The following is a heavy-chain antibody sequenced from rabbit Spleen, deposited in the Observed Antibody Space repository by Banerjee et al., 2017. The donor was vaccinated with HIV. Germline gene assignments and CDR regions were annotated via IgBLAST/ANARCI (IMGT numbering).Heavy chain of an antibody. D-gene: IGHD1-1*01. Sequence: QSLEESGGGLVQPEGSLTLTCTASGFTFSTYYMCWVRQAPGKGLEWIGCINTGDAGTYYASWAKGRFTISKTSSTVTLQMTSLTAADTATYFCARDLVAVIGWNFNLWGPGTLVTVS. CDR1: GFTFSTYY. CDR3: ARDLVAVIGWNFNL. V-gene: IGHV1S40*01. CDR2: INTGDAGT. J-gene: IGHJ4*01.